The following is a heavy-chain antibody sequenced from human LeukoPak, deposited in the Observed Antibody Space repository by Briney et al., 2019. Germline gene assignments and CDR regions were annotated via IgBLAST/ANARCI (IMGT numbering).Heavy chain of an antibody. V-gene: IGHV3-66*01. J-gene: IGHJ4*02. CDR2: IYSGGGT. Sequence: GGSLRLSCAASGFTVSSNYMSWVRQAPGKGLEWVSVIYSGGGTYYADSVKGRFTISRDNSKNTLYLQMNSLRAEDTAVYYCARGDETYYFDYWGQGTLVTVSS. CDR1: GFTVSSNY. CDR3: ARGDETYYFDY.